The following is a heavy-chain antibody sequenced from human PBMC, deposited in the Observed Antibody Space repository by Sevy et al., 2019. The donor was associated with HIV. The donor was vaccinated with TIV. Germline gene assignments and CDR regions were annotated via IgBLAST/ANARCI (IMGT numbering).Heavy chain of an antibody. V-gene: IGHV3-53*01. CDR2: IFSGGGT. Sequence: GGSLRLSCAASGFTVSSNYMSWVRQAPGKGLEWVSIIFSGGGTYYADSVQGRFTTSKDNSKNMVCLQMNSLRAEDTAVFYCARGATFYSDSSGRVLSVLGAFDIWGRGTMVTVSS. CDR3: ARGATFYSDSSGRVLSVLGAFDI. J-gene: IGHJ3*02. CDR1: GFTVSSNY. D-gene: IGHD3-22*01.